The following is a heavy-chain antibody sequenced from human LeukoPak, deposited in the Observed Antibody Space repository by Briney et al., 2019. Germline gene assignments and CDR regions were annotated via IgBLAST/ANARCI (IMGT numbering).Heavy chain of an antibody. D-gene: IGHD6-6*01. Sequence: GGSLRLSCAASGFTFSSYGMHWVRQAPGKGLEWVAVISYDGSNKCYADSVKGRFTISKDNSKNTLYLQMNSLRAEDTAVYYCARAVQLVWFDPWGQGTLVTVSS. V-gene: IGHV3-30*03. J-gene: IGHJ5*02. CDR2: ISYDGSNK. CDR3: ARAVQLVWFDP. CDR1: GFTFSSYG.